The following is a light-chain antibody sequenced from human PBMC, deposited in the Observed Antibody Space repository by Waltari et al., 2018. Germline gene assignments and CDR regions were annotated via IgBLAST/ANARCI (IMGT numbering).Light chain of an antibody. CDR2: QVS. CDR3: MLGTRPWT. Sequence: VVLTQSSVSLAVTLGQPASISCRCSESLLIPDGRMFLNWFHQRPGQPPRRLIYQVSDRDSGVPDRFTGRGSGTDFTLEISSVEAEDAGVYYCMLGTRPWTFGPGTKVEI. V-gene: IGKV2-30*01. J-gene: IGKJ1*01. CDR1: ESLLIPDGRMF.